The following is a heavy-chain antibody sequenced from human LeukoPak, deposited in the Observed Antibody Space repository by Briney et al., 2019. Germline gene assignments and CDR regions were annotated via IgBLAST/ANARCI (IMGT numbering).Heavy chain of an antibody. CDR3: ARRGYYSYDAFDI. Sequence: GESLKISVKGSGYGFPTYWIAWVRHIPGKGLKCRGFIYPGDSNTRYSPSFQGQVTMSADRSISTAYLQWRTLKASDTAMYYCARRGYYSYDAFDIWGQGTMVTVSS. D-gene: IGHD3-22*01. CDR2: IYPGDSNT. CDR1: GYGFPTYW. V-gene: IGHV5-51*01. J-gene: IGHJ3*02.